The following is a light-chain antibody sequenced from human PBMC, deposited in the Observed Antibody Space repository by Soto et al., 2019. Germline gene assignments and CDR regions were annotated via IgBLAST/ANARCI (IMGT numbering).Light chain of an antibody. CDR1: QGISNY. CDR3: QKYNSASGFT. Sequence: DIQMTQSPSSLSASVGDRVTITCRASQGISNYLAWYQQKPGKVPKLLIYAASTFQSGVPSRFSGSGSGTDLTLTISSLQPEDVATYYCQKYNSASGFTFSPGTKVDIK. CDR2: AAS. J-gene: IGKJ3*01. V-gene: IGKV1-27*01.